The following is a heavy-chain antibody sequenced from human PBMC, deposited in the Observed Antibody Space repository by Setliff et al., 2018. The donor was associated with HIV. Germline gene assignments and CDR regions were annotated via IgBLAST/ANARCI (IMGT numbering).Heavy chain of an antibody. CDR1: GYIFTDYY. J-gene: IGHJ4*02. CDR2: VDPQDGET. V-gene: IGHV1-69-2*01. Sequence: ASVKVSCKASGYIFTDYYMHWVQQAPGEGLEWVGRVDPQDGETKYAEKFQGRVTITADTSTDTSDMELSSLRSEDTAVYYCATSGTYYYGSGSYHASGYWGQGTPVTVSS. CDR3: ATSGTYYYGSGSYHASGY. D-gene: IGHD3-10*01.